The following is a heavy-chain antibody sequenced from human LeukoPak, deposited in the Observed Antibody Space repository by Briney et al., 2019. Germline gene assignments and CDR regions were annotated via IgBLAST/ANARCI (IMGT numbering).Heavy chain of an antibody. CDR1: GGSISSGDYH. J-gene: IGHJ4*02. D-gene: IGHD6-19*01. Sequence: SETLSLTCTVSGGSISSGDYHWSWIRQPPGKGLEWVGTIYYSGSTYYNPSLKSRVTISVDTSKNQFSLKLSSVTAADTAVYYCARQGWSSASGYYFDYWGQGTLVTVSS. CDR3: ARQGWSSASGYYFDY. CDR2: IYYSGST. V-gene: IGHV4-39*01.